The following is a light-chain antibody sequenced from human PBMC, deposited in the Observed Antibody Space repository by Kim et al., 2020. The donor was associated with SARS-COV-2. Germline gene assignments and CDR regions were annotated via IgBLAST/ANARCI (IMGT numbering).Light chain of an antibody. CDR3: QQYYGSPRT. V-gene: IGKV4-1*01. J-gene: IGKJ1*01. Sequence: ATINCKSSQSVLSSSTNKNYLAWYQLKPGQPPKLLVYWASTREDGVPDRLSGSGSGTDFTLTISSLQAEDVAVYYCQQYYGSPRTLGQGTKVEIK. CDR1: QSVLSSSTNKNY. CDR2: WAS.